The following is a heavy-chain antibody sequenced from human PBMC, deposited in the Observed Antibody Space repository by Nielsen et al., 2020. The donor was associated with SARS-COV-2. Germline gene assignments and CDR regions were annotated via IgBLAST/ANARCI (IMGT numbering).Heavy chain of an antibody. J-gene: IGHJ6*03. CDR1: GGTFSSYA. CDR2: IIPIFDTV. Sequence: SVKVSCKASGGTFSSYAISWVRQAPGQGLEWMGGIIPIFDTVDCAQKFQGRLTITADESTTTAYMELHGLKSEDTAIYYCARRPYGGSSDRLYYHSYMDVWGKGTTVTVSS. D-gene: IGHD2-15*01. V-gene: IGHV1-69*13. CDR3: ARRPYGGSSDRLYYHSYMDV.